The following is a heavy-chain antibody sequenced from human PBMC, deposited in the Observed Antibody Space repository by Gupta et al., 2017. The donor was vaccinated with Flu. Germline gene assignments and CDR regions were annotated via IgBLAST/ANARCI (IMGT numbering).Heavy chain of an antibody. CDR1: GDSLGSYF. D-gene: IGHD3-9*01. V-gene: IGHV4-59*01. CDR3: ARGAGLVAGTEHFHH. CDR2: IYYTGST. Sequence: QVQLRESGPGLVKPSEVLSLTCSVSGDSLGSYFWSWIRQPPGKGLEWIGYIYYTGSTNYNPSLKNRVTITSDTSKNLFSMKLISVTAADTAVYFCARGAGLVAGTEHFHHWGQGTLVIVSS. J-gene: IGHJ1*01.